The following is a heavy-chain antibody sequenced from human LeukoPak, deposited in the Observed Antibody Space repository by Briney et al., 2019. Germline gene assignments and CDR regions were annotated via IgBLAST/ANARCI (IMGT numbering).Heavy chain of an antibody. D-gene: IGHD3-10*01. CDR2: INPYSGGT. V-gene: IGHV1-2*02. CDR3: AREASKSPVITNFDF. CDR1: GYTFSTYG. Sequence: ASVKVSCKASGYTFSTYGISWVRQAPGQGLEWMGWINPYSGGTNYAQKFQGRVTMTRDTSINTAYMELSRLTSDDSAVYYCAREASKSPVITNFDFWGQGTLVTVSS. J-gene: IGHJ4*02.